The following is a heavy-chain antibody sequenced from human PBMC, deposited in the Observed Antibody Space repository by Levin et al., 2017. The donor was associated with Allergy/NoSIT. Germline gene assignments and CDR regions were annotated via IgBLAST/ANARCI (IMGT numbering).Heavy chain of an antibody. Sequence: ASVKVSCKASGYTFTGYYMHWVRQAPGQGLEWMGWINPNSGGTNYAQKFQGRVTMTRDTSISTAYMELSRLRSDDTAVYYCARSNYYDSSGYVHWGQGTLVTVSS. D-gene: IGHD3-22*01. V-gene: IGHV1-2*02. CDR3: ARSNYYDSSGYVH. J-gene: IGHJ4*02. CDR1: GYTFTGYY. CDR2: INPNSGGT.